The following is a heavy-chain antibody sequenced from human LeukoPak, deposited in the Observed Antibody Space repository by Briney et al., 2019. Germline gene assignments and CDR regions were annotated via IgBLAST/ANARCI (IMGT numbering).Heavy chain of an antibody. CDR3: ARSLYYYGSDSFDI. CDR2: IYYSGST. Sequence: PSETLSLTCTVSGDSISSYYWNWIRQPPGKGLEWIGYIYYSGSTNYNPSLKSRVTISVNTSKNQFSLKLSSVTAADTAVYYCARSLYYYGSDSFDIWGQGTMVTVSS. D-gene: IGHD3-10*01. V-gene: IGHV4-59*01. CDR1: GDSISSYY. J-gene: IGHJ3*02.